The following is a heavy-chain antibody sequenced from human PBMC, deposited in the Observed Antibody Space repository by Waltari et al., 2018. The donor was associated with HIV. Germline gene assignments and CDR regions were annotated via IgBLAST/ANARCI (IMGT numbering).Heavy chain of an antibody. Sequence: QVQLVESGGGVVQPGRSLRLSCAASGFNFTIYAMHWVRQAPGKGLEWVALMSTDGTEKYADSVRDRFSISRDSSKITLYLQMNSLRPEDTAMYYCARVDTLYYYDGPYDHWGQGTLVTVSS. CDR2: MSTDGTEK. J-gene: IGHJ4*02. CDR3: ARVDTLYYYDGPYDH. CDR1: GFNFTIYA. D-gene: IGHD3-22*01. V-gene: IGHV3-30*03.